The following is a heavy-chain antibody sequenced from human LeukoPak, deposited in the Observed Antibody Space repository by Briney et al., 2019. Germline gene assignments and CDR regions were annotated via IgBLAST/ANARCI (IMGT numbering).Heavy chain of an antibody. CDR3: AKGTVRSCSGPSCYPLDS. CDR1: GFTFSSYG. J-gene: IGHJ4*02. D-gene: IGHD2-15*01. V-gene: IGHV3-30*18. Sequence: PGRSLTLSCAASGFTFSSYGMHWVRQAPGKGLEGVAVISYDGSNKYYADSVKGRFTISRDNSKNTLYLQMNSLRAEDTAVYYCAKGTVRSCSGPSCYPLDSWGQGTLVTVSS. CDR2: ISYDGSNK.